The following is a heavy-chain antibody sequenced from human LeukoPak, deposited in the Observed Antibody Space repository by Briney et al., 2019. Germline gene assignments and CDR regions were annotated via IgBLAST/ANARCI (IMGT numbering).Heavy chain of an antibody. CDR2: INPNSGGT. Sequence: ASVKVSCKASGYTFTGYYMHWVRQAPGQGLEWMGWINPNSGGTNYAQKFQGRVTMTRDTSISTAYMELSRLRSDDTAVYYCARGGPNYYDSSGYTGPPDYWGQGTLVTVSS. J-gene: IGHJ4*02. V-gene: IGHV1-2*02. CDR1: GYTFTGYY. D-gene: IGHD3-22*01. CDR3: ARGGPNYYDSSGYTGPPDY.